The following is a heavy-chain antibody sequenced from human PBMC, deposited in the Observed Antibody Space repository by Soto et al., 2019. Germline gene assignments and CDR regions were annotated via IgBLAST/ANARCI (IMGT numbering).Heavy chain of an antibody. J-gene: IGHJ5*02. D-gene: IGHD2-15*01. CDR1: GFTFSSYA. Sequence: ESGGGVVQPGRSLRLSCAASGFTFSSYAMHWVRQAPGKGLEWVAVISYDGSNKYYADSVKGRFTISRDNSKNTLYLQMNSLRAEDTAVYYCARDPRLYCSGGSCYSSVWFDPWGQGTLVTVSS. V-gene: IGHV3-30-3*01. CDR2: ISYDGSNK. CDR3: ARDPRLYCSGGSCYSSVWFDP.